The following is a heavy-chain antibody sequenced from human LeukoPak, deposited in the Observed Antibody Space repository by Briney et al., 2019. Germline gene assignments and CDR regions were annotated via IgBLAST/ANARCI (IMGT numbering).Heavy chain of an antibody. V-gene: IGHV4-39*07. J-gene: IGHJ3*02. CDR1: GGSFSSTNYF. Sequence: SETLSLTCTVSGGSFSSTNYFWGWIRQPPGKGLEWIGTIYFGGSGGTNYNPSLKSRVTISVDTSKNQFSLKLSSVTAADTAVYYCARVNVVATQRAFDIWGQGTMVTVSS. D-gene: IGHD2-21*02. CDR2: IYFGGSGGT. CDR3: ARVNVVATQRAFDI.